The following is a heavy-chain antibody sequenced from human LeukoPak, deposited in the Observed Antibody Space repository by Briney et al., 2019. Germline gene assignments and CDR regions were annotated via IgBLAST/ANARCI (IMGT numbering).Heavy chain of an antibody. Sequence: SETLSLTCTVSGGSISSSGSYWGWLRQPPGKGLEWIGTIYYSGSTNYSPSLKSRVTVSVDTSYNQFSLKLSSVTAADTAVYYCARQGTVTTYYYYYYGMDVWGQGTTATVSS. D-gene: IGHD4-17*01. CDR2: IYYSGST. V-gene: IGHV4-39*01. CDR1: GGSISSSGSY. J-gene: IGHJ6*02. CDR3: ARQGTVTTYYYYYYGMDV.